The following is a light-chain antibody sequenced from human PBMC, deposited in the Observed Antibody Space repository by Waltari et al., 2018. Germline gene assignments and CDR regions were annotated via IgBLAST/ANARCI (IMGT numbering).Light chain of an antibody. CDR2: ENS. CDR1: HSNIGSNF. Sequence: QSVLTQPPSMSGTPGQRVTLSCSGSHSNIGSNFVDWYQQFPGMAPRLLIFENSRRPSGVPDRFSASKAGASASLAISGLRSEDEAHYHCASWDDSLRGRVFGGGTRLTVL. J-gene: IGLJ2*01. CDR3: ASWDDSLRGRV. V-gene: IGLV1-47*01.